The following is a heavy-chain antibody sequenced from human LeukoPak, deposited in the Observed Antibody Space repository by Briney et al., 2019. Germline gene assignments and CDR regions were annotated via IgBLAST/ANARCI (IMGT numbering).Heavy chain of an antibody. J-gene: IGHJ4*02. CDR3: AKDPRRYYYDSSAYYDY. D-gene: IGHD3-22*01. CDR1: GFTFSSYA. V-gene: IGHV3-30-3*01. Sequence: GGSLRLSCAASGFTFSSYAMHWVRQAPGKGLEWVAVISYDGSNKYYADSVKGRFTISRDNSKNTLYLQMNSLRAEDTAVYYCAKDPRRYYYDSSAYYDYWGQGTLVTVSS. CDR2: ISYDGSNK.